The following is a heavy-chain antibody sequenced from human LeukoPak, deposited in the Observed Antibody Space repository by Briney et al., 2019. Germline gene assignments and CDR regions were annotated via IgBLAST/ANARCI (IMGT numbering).Heavy chain of an antibody. J-gene: IGHJ4*02. Sequence: GGSLRLSCAASGFTFSSYNMNWVRQAPGKGLEWVSYISSSGTTIYYADSVEGRFTISRDNAKNSLYLQMNSLRAEDTAVYYCASRRLRLGELSLYFEYWGQGTLVTVSS. V-gene: IGHV3-48*04. CDR1: GFTFSSYN. CDR2: ISSSGTTI. D-gene: IGHD3-16*02. CDR3: ASRRLRLGELSLYFEY.